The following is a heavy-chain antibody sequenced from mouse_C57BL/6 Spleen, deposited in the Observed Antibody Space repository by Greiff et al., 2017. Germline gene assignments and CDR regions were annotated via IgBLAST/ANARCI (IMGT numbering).Heavy chain of an antibody. Sequence: QVQLQQSGAELVKPGASVKLSCKASGYTFTSYWMHWVKQRPGQGLEWIGMIHPNSGSTNYNEKFKSKATLTVDKSSSTAYMQLSSLTSEDSAVYYCAREDYEWFAYWGQGTLVTVSA. CDR1: GYTFTSYW. CDR2: IHPNSGST. D-gene: IGHD2-4*01. CDR3: AREDYEWFAY. J-gene: IGHJ3*01. V-gene: IGHV1-64*01.